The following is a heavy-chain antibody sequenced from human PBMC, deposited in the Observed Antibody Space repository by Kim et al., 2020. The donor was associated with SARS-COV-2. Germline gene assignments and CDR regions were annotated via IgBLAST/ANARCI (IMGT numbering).Heavy chain of an antibody. J-gene: IGHJ6*01. V-gene: IGHV3-53*01. CDR1: GFTVSSNY. D-gene: IGHD3-22*01. CDR3: ARAVKTMIVLDHYGMDV. CDR2: IYSGGST. Sequence: GGSLRLSCAASGFTVSSNYMSWVRQAPGKGLEWVSVIYSGGSTYYADSVKGRLTISRDNSKNTLYLQMNSLRAEDTAVYYCARAVKTMIVLDHYGMDVWGQGTTVTLSS.